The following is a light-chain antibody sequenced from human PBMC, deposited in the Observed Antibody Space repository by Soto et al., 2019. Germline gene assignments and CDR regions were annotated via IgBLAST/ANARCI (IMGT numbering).Light chain of an antibody. V-gene: IGKV3-11*01. Sequence: IVLTQSPATLSLSPGERATLSCRASQSVSSYLAWYQQKPGQPPRLLIYDASNRPTGTPARFSGTGSGTDFTLTISSLEPEDFAVYYCQQYDDWQTFGQGTKVEIK. CDR1: QSVSSY. CDR3: QQYDDWQT. CDR2: DAS. J-gene: IGKJ1*01.